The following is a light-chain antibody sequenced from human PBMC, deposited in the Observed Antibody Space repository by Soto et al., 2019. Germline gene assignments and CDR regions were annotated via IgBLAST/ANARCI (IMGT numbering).Light chain of an antibody. J-gene: IGKJ5*01. CDR2: DAS. V-gene: IGKV1-33*01. CDR1: QDISNY. CDR3: QQYDNLPIT. Sequence: QMTQSPSSLSESVGDRDTITCQASQDISNYLNWYQQKPGKAPKLLIYDASNLETGVPSRFSGSGSGTDLTFTISSLQPEDIATYYGQQYDNLPITFGQGTRLEIK.